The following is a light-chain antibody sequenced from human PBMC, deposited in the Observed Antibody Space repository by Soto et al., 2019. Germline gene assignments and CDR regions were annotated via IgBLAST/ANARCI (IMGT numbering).Light chain of an antibody. V-gene: IGLV2-23*01. CDR3: CSLARSGALL. J-gene: IGLJ2*01. CDR2: EGS. Sequence: QSVLTQPASVSGSPGQSITISCTGTSSDFGRYTLVSRYQQHPGKAPKLIIYEGSERPSGISNRVSASKSGNTASLTISGLQPEDEAEYYCCSLARSGALLFGGGTKLTVL. CDR1: SSDFGRYTL.